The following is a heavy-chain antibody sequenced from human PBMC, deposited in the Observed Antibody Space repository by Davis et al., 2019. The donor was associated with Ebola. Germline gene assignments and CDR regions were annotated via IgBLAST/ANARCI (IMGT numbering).Heavy chain of an antibody. D-gene: IGHD5-12*01. Sequence: AASVKVSCKASGYTFTIYYMHWVRQAPGQGLEWMGIFNPSGGSTSYAQKFQGRVTMTRDTSTSTVYMELSSLRSEDTAVYYCARVRYSGYEPLAFDIWGQGTMVTVSS. CDR3: ARVRYSGYEPLAFDI. CDR1: GYTFTIYY. J-gene: IGHJ3*02. CDR2: FNPSGGST. V-gene: IGHV1-46*01.